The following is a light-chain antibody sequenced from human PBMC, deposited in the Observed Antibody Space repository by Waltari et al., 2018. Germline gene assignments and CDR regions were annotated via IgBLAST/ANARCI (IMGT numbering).Light chain of an antibody. CDR2: GAS. J-gene: IGKJ2*01. CDR1: QSVRSF. Sequence: DIQMTQSPPSLSAFLGDRVTITCRASQSVRSFLNWYQRKPGKAPKLLVYGASNIQTAVPSRFSAFGSGTEFTLTISALQSEDFATYFCQQTSSTPYTFGQGT. V-gene: IGKV1-39*01. CDR3: QQTSSTPYT.